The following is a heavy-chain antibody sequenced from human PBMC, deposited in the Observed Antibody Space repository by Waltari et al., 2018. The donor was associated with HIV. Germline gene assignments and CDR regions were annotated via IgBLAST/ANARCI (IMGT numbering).Heavy chain of an antibody. CDR1: GGSISSSSSY. V-gene: IGHV4-39*01. J-gene: IGHJ4*02. D-gene: IGHD6-13*01. CDR2: IYYSGST. CDR3: ASIAAVGTIKNDY. Sequence: QLQLQESGPGLVKPSETLSLTCTVSGGSISSSSSYWGWIRQPPGKGLEWIGRIYYSGSTNYNPSLKRRVTISVDTSKNQFSLKLSSVTAADTAVYYCASIAAVGTIKNDYWGQGTLVTVSS.